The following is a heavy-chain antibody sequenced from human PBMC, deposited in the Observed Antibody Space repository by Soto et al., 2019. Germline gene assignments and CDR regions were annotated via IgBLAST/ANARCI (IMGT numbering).Heavy chain of an antibody. CDR3: ARGRDYRAYYFDY. J-gene: IGHJ4*02. D-gene: IGHD1-26*01. CDR1: GYTFTGYY. V-gene: IGHV1-2*04. CDR2: INPNSGGT. Sequence: ASVKVSCKASGYTFTGYYMHWVRQAPGQGLEWMGWINPNSGGTSYAQKFQGWVTMTRDTSISTAYMELSRLRSDDTAVYYCARGRDYRAYYFDYWGQGTLVTVSS.